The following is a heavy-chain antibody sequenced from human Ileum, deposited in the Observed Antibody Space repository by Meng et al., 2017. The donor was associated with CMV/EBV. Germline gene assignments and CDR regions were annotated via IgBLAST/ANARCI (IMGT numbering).Heavy chain of an antibody. CDR1: GYIFTSNY. CDR3: ARGDYAFDY. D-gene: IGHD4-17*01. CDR2: INPSGGGT. V-gene: IGHV1-46*01. J-gene: IGHJ4*02. Sequence: QGQLVQFGAEVKKPGASVTVSCKASGYIFTSNYMHWVRQAPGQGLEWMGRINPSGGGTAYAQKFQGRVTISTDTSTSTVYMDLSSLRSEDTAVYFCARGDYAFDYWGQGALVTVSS.